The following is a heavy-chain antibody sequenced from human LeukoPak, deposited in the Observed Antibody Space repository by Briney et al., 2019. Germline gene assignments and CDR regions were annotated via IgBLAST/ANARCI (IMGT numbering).Heavy chain of an antibody. Sequence: GGSLRLSCATSGFIFDTYAMHWVRQAPGKGLEWVAFISFDGNYKYYADSVKGRFAISRDNFKNTLYLQMNSLRFEDTAVYYCAYEEGDGFTDAWGRGTLVTVSS. D-gene: IGHD5-24*01. CDR1: GFIFDTYA. CDR2: ISFDGNYK. CDR3: AYEEGDGFTDA. J-gene: IGHJ4*02. V-gene: IGHV3-30-3*02.